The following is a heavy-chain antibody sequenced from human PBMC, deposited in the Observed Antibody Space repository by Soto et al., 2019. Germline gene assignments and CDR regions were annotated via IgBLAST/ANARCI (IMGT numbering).Heavy chain of an antibody. J-gene: IGHJ4*02. D-gene: IGHD2-21*01. CDR3: ARDGGNLLFDY. Sequence: PGGSLRLSCAASGFTVSNNYMSWVRQAPGKGLEWVSIIYSDGSTSYADSVKGRFTISRDNSKNTLYLQMNSLRAEDTAVYYCARDGGNLLFDYSCPGTFVTLFS. V-gene: IGHV3-53*01. CDR2: IYSDGST. CDR1: GFTVSNNY.